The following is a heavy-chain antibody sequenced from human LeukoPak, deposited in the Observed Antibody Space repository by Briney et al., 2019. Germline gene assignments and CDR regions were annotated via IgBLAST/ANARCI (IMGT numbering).Heavy chain of an antibody. CDR1: GGSFSGYY. CDR3: ARGGQWLGLDY. V-gene: IGHV4-34*01. D-gene: IGHD6-19*01. J-gene: IGHJ4*02. Sequence: SETLSLTCAVYGGSFSGYYWSWIRQPPGKGLEWIGEINHSGSTNYNPSLKSRVTISVDTSKNQFSLKLSSVTAADTAVYYCARGGQWLGLDYWGQGTLVTVSS. CDR2: INHSGST.